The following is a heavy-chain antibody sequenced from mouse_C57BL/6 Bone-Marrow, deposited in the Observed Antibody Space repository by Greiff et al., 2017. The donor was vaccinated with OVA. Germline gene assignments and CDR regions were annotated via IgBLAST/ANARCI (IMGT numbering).Heavy chain of an antibody. CDR1: GFNIKDDY. CDR3: TTRAITTVVGGY. V-gene: IGHV14-4*01. J-gene: IGHJ2*01. Sequence: EVQLQQSGAELVRPGASVKLSCTASGFNIKDDYMHWVKQRPEQGLEWIGWIDPENGDTEYASKFQGKATITADTSSNTAYLQLSSLTSEDTAVYYGTTRAITTVVGGYWGQGTTLTVTS. D-gene: IGHD1-1*01. CDR2: IDPENGDT.